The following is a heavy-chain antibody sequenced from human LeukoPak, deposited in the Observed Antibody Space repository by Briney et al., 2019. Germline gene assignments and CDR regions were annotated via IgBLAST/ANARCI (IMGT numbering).Heavy chain of an antibody. CDR3: ARERYGSGSYFWGRRESFYYYMDV. D-gene: IGHD3-10*01. J-gene: IGHJ6*03. V-gene: IGHV4-34*01. Sequence: SETLSLTCAVSGGSFSGYNWSWICQPPPQGLEWIGEINHSGSTNYNPSLTSRVTISIDTSTNQLSRKLSSVPGGDTAVSYCARERYGSGSYFWGRRESFYYYMDVWGKGTTVTISS. CDR1: GGSFSGYN. CDR2: INHSGST.